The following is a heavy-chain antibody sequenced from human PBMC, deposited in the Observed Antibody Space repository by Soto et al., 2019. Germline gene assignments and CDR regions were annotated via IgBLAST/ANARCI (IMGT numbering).Heavy chain of an antibody. CDR3: ARVGRSYHYDY. D-gene: IGHD1-26*01. CDR1: GFTFSDHY. V-gene: IGHV3-72*01. Sequence: EVQLVESGGGLVQPGGSLRLSCAASGFTFSDHYMDWVRQAPGKGLEWVARSRNKANSYTTEYAASVKGRFTISRDDSKNSLYLQMNSVKSEDTAVYYCARVGRSYHYDYWGQGTLVTVSS. CDR2: SRNKANSYTT. J-gene: IGHJ4*02.